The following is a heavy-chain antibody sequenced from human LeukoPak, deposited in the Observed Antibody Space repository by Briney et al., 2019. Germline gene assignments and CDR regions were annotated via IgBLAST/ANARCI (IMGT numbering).Heavy chain of an antibody. D-gene: IGHD5-24*01. CDR1: GGSISSYY. V-gene: IGHV4-4*09. CDR3: ARHWGVATIRIRPGWYFDL. CDR2: IYTSGST. J-gene: IGHJ2*01. Sequence: PSETLSLTCTVSGGSISSYYWSWIRQPPGKGLEWIGYIYTSGSTNYNPSLKSRVTISVDTSKNQFSLKLSSVTAADTAVYYCARHWGVATIRIRPGWYFDLWGRGTLVSVSS.